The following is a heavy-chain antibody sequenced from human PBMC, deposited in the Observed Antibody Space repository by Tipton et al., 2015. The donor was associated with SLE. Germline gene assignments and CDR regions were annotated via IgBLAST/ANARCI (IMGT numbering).Heavy chain of an antibody. Sequence: TLSLTCAVYGGSFSGHYWTWIRQPPGKGLEWIGEINQSGSTNYNPSLKSRVTISVDTSKNQFFLKLTSVTAADTAAYFCSRGRGGAFDMWGQGTMVTVSS. CDR2: INQSGST. D-gene: IGHD3-10*01. V-gene: IGHV4-34*01. J-gene: IGHJ3*02. CDR3: SRGRGGAFDM. CDR1: GGSFSGHY.